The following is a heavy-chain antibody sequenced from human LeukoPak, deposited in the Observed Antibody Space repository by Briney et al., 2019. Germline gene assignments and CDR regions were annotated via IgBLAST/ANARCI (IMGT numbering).Heavy chain of an antibody. J-gene: IGHJ5*02. V-gene: IGHV3-23*01. D-gene: IGHD1-26*01. CDR1: GFTFSSYA. Sequence: GGSLRLSCAASGFTFSSYAMSWDRQAPGKGLEWVSAISGSGGSTYYADSVKGQFTISRDNSKNTLYLQMNSLRAEDTAVYYCAKTPGGSYFSGWFDPWGQGTLVTVSS. CDR2: ISGSGGST. CDR3: AKTPGGSYFSGWFDP.